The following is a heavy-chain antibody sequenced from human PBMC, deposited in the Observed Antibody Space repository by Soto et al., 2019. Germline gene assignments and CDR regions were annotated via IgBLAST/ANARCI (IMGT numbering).Heavy chain of an antibody. CDR2: IYYSGST. CDR3: ARTLGRLKSITGTTSWFDP. Sequence: QLQLQESGPGLVKPSETLSLTCTVSGGSISSSSYYWGWIRQPPGKVLEWIGSIYYSGSTYYNPSLKSRATISVDTSKNQFSLKLSSVTAADTAVYYCARTLGRLKSITGTTSWFDPWGQGTLVTVSS. CDR1: GGSISSSSYY. D-gene: IGHD1-7*01. J-gene: IGHJ5*02. V-gene: IGHV4-39*01.